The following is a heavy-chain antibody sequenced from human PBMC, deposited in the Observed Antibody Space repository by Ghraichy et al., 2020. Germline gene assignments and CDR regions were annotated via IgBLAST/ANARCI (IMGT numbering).Heavy chain of an antibody. Sequence: SCAASGFNFNDYYMSWVRQAPGKGLEWISYISGSRTLINYVDSMKGRFTISRDNVKKSLYLQMNSLRADDTAIYYCVRFNDGWYYFDDWGQGTLVTVSS. CDR3: VRFNDGWYYFDD. CDR1: GFNFNDYY. D-gene: IGHD6-19*01. CDR2: ISGSRTLI. V-gene: IGHV3-11*03. J-gene: IGHJ4*02.